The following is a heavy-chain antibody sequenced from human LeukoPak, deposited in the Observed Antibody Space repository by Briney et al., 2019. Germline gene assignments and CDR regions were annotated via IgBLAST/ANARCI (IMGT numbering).Heavy chain of an antibody. D-gene: IGHD5-18*01. J-gene: IGHJ4*02. CDR2: IKKDGSVK. CDR1: GVTLRRDW. Sequence: PGGSLRLSSAAPGVTLRRDWMSCVCEAPGKGLEWVAHIKKDGSVKYFVDAVKGRFTTSRDNAKTSLYLQMNSLRAEETAVYYCARHLSGITGYSYGRGIDYWGQGAPVTVSS. V-gene: IGHV3-7*01. CDR3: ARHLSGITGYSYGRGIDY.